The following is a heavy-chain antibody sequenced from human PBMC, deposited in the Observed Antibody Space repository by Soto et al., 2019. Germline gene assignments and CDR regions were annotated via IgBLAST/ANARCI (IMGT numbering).Heavy chain of an antibody. CDR2: ISYDGSDK. CDR1: GFTFSNYG. CDR3: AKDLHSGYDFYYYGMDV. J-gene: IGHJ6*02. Sequence: QVQLVESGGGVVQPGRSLRLSCAASGFTFSNYGMHWVRQAPGKGLEWVAVISYDGSDKYYADSVKGRVTISRDNSKNTLYLQMNSLRGEDTAVYYCAKDLHSGYDFYYYGMDVWGQGTTVTVSS. V-gene: IGHV3-30*18. D-gene: IGHD5-12*01.